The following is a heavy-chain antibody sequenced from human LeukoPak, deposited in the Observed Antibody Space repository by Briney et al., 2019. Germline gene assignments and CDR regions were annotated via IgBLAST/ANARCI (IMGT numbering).Heavy chain of an antibody. V-gene: IGHV3-7*01. J-gene: IGHJ5*02. CDR2: IKQDGREK. Sequence: GGSLRLSCAASGFTFSSYWMSWVRQAPGKGLEWVANIKQDGREKYYVDSVKARFTISRDNAKNSLYLQMNSLRAEDTAVHYCARGPKYSSSPEGGWFDPWGQGTLVTVSS. CDR3: ARGPKYSSSPEGGWFDP. D-gene: IGHD6-13*01. CDR1: GFTFSSYW.